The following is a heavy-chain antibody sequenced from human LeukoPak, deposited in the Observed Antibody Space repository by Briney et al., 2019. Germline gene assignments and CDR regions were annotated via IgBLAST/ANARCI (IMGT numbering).Heavy chain of an antibody. CDR3: ARASKLYYDILTGLMGFDP. V-gene: IGHV3-21*01. CDR1: GFTFSSYS. CDR2: ISSSSSYI. J-gene: IGHJ5*02. D-gene: IGHD3-9*01. Sequence: GGSLRLSCAASGFTFSSYSMNWVRQAPGKGLEWVSSISSSSSYIYYADSVKGRFTISRDNSKNTLYLQMNSLRAEDTAVYYCARASKLYYDILTGLMGFDPWGQGTLVTVSS.